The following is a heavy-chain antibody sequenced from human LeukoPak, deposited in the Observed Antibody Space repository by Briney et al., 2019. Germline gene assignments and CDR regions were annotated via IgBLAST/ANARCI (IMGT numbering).Heavy chain of an antibody. CDR1: GFTFSSYE. CDR2: ISSSGSTI. V-gene: IGHV3-48*03. CDR3: AMLPRGEAFDI. Sequence: HPGGSLRLSCAASGFTFSSYEMNWVRQAPGKGLEWVSYISSSGSTIYYADSVKGRFTISRDNAKNSLYLQMNSLRAEDTAVYYCAMLPRGEAFDIWGQGTMVNVSS. J-gene: IGHJ3*02. D-gene: IGHD3-16*01.